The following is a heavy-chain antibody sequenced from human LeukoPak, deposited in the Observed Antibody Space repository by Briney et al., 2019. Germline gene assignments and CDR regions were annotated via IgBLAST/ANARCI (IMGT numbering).Heavy chain of an antibody. CDR2: ISGNGGST. CDR1: GFTFSIYA. CDR3: AKYRDVTSKGSGLGS. D-gene: IGHD4-17*01. J-gene: IGHJ5*01. V-gene: IGHV3-23*01. Sequence: PGGSLRLSCAASGFTFSIYAMSWVRQAPGKGLEWVSAISGNGGSTHYTDSVKGRFTISRDNSRNTLYVQMTRLTAEDTAVYYCAKYRDVTSKGSGLGSLGQGTLVTVSS.